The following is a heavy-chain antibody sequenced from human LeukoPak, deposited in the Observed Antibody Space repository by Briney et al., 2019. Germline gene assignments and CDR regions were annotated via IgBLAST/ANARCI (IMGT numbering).Heavy chain of an antibody. D-gene: IGHD4-17*01. CDR1: GFTFTNYW. Sequence: GGSLRLSCAASGFTFTNYWMSWVRQAPGKGLEWVAIISNDGSNKYYADSVKGRFTISRDNSKNTLYLQMNSLRAEDTAIFYCARDHYADYLFDYWGQGTLVTVSS. CDR2: ISNDGSNK. CDR3: ARDHYADYLFDY. J-gene: IGHJ4*02. V-gene: IGHV3-30-3*01.